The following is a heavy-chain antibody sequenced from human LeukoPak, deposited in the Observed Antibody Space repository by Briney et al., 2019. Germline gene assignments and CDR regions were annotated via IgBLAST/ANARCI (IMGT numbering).Heavy chain of an antibody. V-gene: IGHV3-53*01. CDR1: GFTVSSNY. J-gene: IGHJ4*02. D-gene: IGHD5-18*01. CDR3: AREDLYIHGFDY. Sequence: PGGSLRLSCAASGFTVSSNYMNWVRQTPGKGLEWVSVIDSGGSTYYADSVKGRFTISRDNSKITPYLQMNSLRAEDTAVYYCAREDLYIHGFDYWGQGTLVTVSS. CDR2: IDSGGST.